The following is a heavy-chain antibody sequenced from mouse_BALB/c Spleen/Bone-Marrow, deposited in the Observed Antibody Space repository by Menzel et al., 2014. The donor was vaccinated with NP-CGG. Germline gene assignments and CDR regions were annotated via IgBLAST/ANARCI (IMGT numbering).Heavy chain of an antibody. CDR2: IWAGGST. D-gene: IGHD1-1*01. CDR1: GFSLTSYG. CDR3: AREGRGYYGSSGAAMVY. J-gene: IGHJ4*01. Sequence: VKLVESGPGLVSPSQSLSISCTVSGFSLTSYGVHWARQPPGQGLEWLGAIWAGGSTNYNSALMSRLTISKDNSKSQVFLKMNSLQTDDTAMYYCAREGRGYYGSSGAAMVYWGQGTKVTVSS. V-gene: IGHV2-9*02.